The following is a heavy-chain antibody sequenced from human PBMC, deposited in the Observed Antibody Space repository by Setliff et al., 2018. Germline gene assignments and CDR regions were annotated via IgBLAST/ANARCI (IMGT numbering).Heavy chain of an antibody. J-gene: IGHJ4*02. CDR3: ARHATYYYGSGNLPFDS. CDR1: GDSLSGYY. D-gene: IGHD3-10*01. Sequence: NPSETLSLTCAVYGDSLSGYYWSWIRQSPKKGLEWIGEIMPSRDTLYSPSLESRLTITIDTSKSQFSLKLSSVTAADTAVYYCARHATYYYGSGNLPFDSWGQGTLVTVSS. V-gene: IGHV4-34*12. CDR2: IMPSRDT.